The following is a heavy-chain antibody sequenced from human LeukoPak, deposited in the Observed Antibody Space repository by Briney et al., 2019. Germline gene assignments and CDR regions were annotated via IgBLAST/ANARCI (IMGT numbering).Heavy chain of an antibody. J-gene: IGHJ4*02. CDR2: IYHSGST. CDR1: GGSISSSSYY. D-gene: IGHD6-19*01. CDR3: ARVRSSGWYTGCFDY. V-gene: IGHV4-39*07. Sequence: SETLSLTCTVSGGSISSSSYYWGWIRQPPEKGLEWIGEIYHSGSTNYNPSLKGRVTISVDKSKNRFSLKLSSVTAADTAVYYCARVRSSGWYTGCFDYWGQGTLVTVSS.